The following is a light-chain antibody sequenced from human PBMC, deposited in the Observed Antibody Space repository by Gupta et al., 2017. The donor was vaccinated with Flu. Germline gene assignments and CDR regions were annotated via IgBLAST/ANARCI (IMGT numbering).Light chain of an antibody. CDR2: GTS. CDR3: QQYVSSPLFS. CDR1: QSVSSNY. J-gene: IGKJ2*03. V-gene: IGKV3-20*01. Sequence: DIVLTQSPGTLSLSPGERATLSCRASQSVSSNYLAWYQQKPGQAPRLLIYGTSSRATGIPDRFSGSGSGTNFTLTISRLEPEDFAVYYCQQYVSSPLFSFGQGTKLEMK.